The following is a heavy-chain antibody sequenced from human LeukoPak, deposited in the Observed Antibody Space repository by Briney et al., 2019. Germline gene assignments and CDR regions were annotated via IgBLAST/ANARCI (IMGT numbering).Heavy chain of an antibody. V-gene: IGHV3-30-3*01. CDR2: ISYDGSNE. CDR1: GFTFSSYA. CDR3: ARDLSGGGLDY. D-gene: IGHD3-10*01. J-gene: IGHJ4*02. Sequence: GGSLRLSCTASGFTFSSYAMHWVRQAPGKGLECVAVISYDGSNEHYADSVKGRFTISRDNSKNTLYLQMNSLRVEDTAVYYCARDLSGGGLDYWGPGTLVTVSS.